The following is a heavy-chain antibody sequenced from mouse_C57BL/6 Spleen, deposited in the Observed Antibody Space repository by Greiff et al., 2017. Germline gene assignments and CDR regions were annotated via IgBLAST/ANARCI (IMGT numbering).Heavy chain of an antibody. CDR1: GFNIKNNY. D-gene: IGHD1-1*01. CDR3: ARETTGVGAWFAY. CDR2: IDPANGNT. V-gene: IGHV14-3*01. J-gene: IGHJ3*01. Sequence: VQLQQSVAELVRPGASVKLSCTASGFNIKNNYMHWVKQRPEQGLEWIGRIDPANGNTKYAPKFPGKATITADTSSNTAYLQRSSLTSEDTAIYSCARETTGVGAWFAYWGQGTLVTVSA.